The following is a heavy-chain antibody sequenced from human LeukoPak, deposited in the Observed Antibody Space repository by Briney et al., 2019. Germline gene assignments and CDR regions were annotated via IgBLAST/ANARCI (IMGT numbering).Heavy chain of an antibody. CDR1: GFTFSSYA. CDR3: AREGPSFDY. V-gene: IGHV3-30*04. J-gene: IGHJ4*02. CDR2: ISYDGSNK. Sequence: PGGSLRLSCAASGFTFSSYAMHWVRQAPGKGLEWVAVISYDGSNKYYADSVKGRFTISRDNSKNTLYLQMNSLRAEDTAVYYCAREGPSFDYWGQGTLVTVSS.